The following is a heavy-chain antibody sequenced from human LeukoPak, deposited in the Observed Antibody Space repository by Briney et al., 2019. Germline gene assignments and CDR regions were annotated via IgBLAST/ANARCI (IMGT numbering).Heavy chain of an antibody. CDR2: INPSGTGT. D-gene: IGHD5-24*01. V-gene: IGHV1-46*01. CDR3: ATDHSMANTAWWFDP. CDR1: GYTITNNY. J-gene: IGHJ5*02. Sequence: ASVTVSCKASGYTITNNYMHWVRQAPGQGLEWMGVINPSGTGTSYAQKFQGRITMSRDTSTSTVYMELSSLRSEDTAFYYCATDHSMANTAWWFDPWGQGTLVTVSS.